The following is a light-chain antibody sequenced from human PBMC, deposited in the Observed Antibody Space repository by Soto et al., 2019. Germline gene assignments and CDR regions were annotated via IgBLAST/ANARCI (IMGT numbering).Light chain of an antibody. CDR1: SSNIGSNY. Sequence: QSVLTQPPSASGTRGQRVTISCSGSSSNIGSNYVYWYQQLPGTAPKLLIYRNNQRPSGVPDRFSGSKSGTSASLAISGLRSEDEADYYCAAWDDSLSGHVVFGGGTKLTVL. J-gene: IGLJ2*01. CDR2: RNN. CDR3: AAWDDSLSGHVV. V-gene: IGLV1-47*01.